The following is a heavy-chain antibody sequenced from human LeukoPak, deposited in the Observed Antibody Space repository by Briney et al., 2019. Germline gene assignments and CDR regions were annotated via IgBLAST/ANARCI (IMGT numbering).Heavy chain of an antibody. J-gene: IGHJ6*02. Sequence: GGSLRLSCAASGFTFSSYAMSWVRQAPGKGLEWVSAISGSGGSTYYADSVKGRFTISRDNSKNTLYLQMDSLRAEDTAVYYCAKDLAVTQGGDYYYGMDVWGQGTTVTVSS. D-gene: IGHD4-17*01. CDR1: GFTFSSYA. CDR2: ISGSGGST. V-gene: IGHV3-23*01. CDR3: AKDLAVTQGGDYYYGMDV.